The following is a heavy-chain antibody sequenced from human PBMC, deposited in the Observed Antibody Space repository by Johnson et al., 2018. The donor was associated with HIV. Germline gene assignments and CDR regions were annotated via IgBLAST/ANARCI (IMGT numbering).Heavy chain of an antibody. V-gene: IGHV3-20*04. J-gene: IGHJ3*02. Sequence: VQLVESGGGVVRPGRSLRLSCAASGFTFDDYGMTWVRQPPGKGLEWVSGINWNGGSTGYADSVKGRFTISRDNAKNSLYLQMNSLRAEDTALYYCARPHIVVVTAGYAFDIWGQGTMVIVSS. CDR3: ARPHIVVVTAGYAFDI. D-gene: IGHD2-21*02. CDR1: GFTFDDYG. CDR2: INWNGGST.